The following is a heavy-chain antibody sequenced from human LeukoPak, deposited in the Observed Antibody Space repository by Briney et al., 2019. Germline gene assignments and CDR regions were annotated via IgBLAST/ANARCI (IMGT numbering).Heavy chain of an antibody. V-gene: IGHV3-23*01. CDR2: IGSGADL. CDR3: AKDWTPHNRVYDCLDA. D-gene: IGHD3-16*01. Sequence: GSLRLSCAASGFTFSSYWMSWVRQAPGKGLEWVATIGSGADLFYAESVKGRFTISRDDPRNTVWLQMNSLRAEDTALYYCAKDWTPHNRVYDCLDAWGQGTQVTVSS. CDR1: GFTFSSYW. J-gene: IGHJ5*02.